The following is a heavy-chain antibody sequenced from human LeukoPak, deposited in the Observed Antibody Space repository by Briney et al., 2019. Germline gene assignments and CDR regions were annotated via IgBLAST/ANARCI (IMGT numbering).Heavy chain of an antibody. CDR3: ARGPIYCSGGSCSLNWFDP. V-gene: IGHV4-59*12. CDR2: IYYSGST. J-gene: IGHJ5*02. Sequence: SETLSLTCTVSGGSISSYYWSWIRQPPGKGLEWIGYIYYSGSTNYNPSLKSRVTISVDTSKNQFPLKLSSVTAADTAVYYCARGPIYCSGGSCSLNWFDPWGQGTLVTVSS. CDR1: GGSISSYY. D-gene: IGHD2-15*01.